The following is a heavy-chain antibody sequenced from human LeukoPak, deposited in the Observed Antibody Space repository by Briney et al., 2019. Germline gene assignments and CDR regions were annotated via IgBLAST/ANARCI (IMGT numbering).Heavy chain of an antibody. D-gene: IGHD6-13*01. Sequence: NASETLSLTCTVSGGSISSSSYYWGWIRQPPGKGLEWIGSIYYSGSTYYNPSLKSRVTISVDTSKNQFSLKLSSVTAADTAVYYCAKIVAAAGLYYYYYGMDVWGQGTTVTVSS. CDR3: AKIVAAAGLYYYYYGMDV. CDR2: IYYSGST. J-gene: IGHJ6*02. CDR1: GGSISSSSYY. V-gene: IGHV4-39*01.